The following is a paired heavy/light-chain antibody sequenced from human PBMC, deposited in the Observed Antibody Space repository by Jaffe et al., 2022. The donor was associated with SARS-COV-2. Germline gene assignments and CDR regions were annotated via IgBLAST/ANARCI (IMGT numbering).Light chain of an antibody. CDR3: QHRGNWPLT. V-gene: IGKV3-11*01. Sequence: EIVLTQSPATLSLSPGERATLSCRASQSVSNYLAWYQQKPGQAPRLLIYNALNRASDIPARFSGSGSGTDFTLTINSLEPEDFAVYYCQHRGNWPLTFGPGTKVDIK. CDR2: NAL. J-gene: IGKJ3*01. CDR1: QSVSNY.
Heavy chain of an antibody. CDR1: GFTFNHYG. V-gene: IGHV3-33*01. CDR2: VWYDGTGK. J-gene: IGHJ4*02. D-gene: IGHD6-13*01. Sequence: QVQLVESGGGVVQPGRSLRLSCAASGFTFNHYGMHWVRQAPGKGLEWVAIVWYDGTGKYYADSVKGRFTISRDNSKSVLYLQMNSLRVEDTALYYCARGVIEAGFYFDNWGRGTLVTVSS. CDR3: ARGVIEAGFYFDN.